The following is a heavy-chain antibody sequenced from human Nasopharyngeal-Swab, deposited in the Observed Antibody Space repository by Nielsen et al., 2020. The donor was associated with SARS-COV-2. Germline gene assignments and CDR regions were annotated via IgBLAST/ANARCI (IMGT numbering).Heavy chain of an antibody. CDR3: SRMMAGYDGYLQN. CDR2: TQLNNGKT. J-gene: IGHJ1*01. D-gene: IGHD2-2*03. Sequence: ASVKVSCKASGYTFTSYYFNRVRQPPAHAVVWFGRTQLNNGKTVFAQKFQGRVTMTSNTSITTAYMRLIGLRSDDTAVYYCSRMMAGYDGYLQNWGQGTLVTVSS. V-gene: IGHV1-8*01. CDR1: GYTFTSYY.